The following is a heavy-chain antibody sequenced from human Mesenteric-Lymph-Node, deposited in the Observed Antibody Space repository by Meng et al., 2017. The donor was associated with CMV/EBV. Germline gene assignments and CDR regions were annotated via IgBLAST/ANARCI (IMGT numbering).Heavy chain of an antibody. D-gene: IGHD2-2*01. J-gene: IGHJ6*02. CDR3: ARQNCGSISCYYGMDV. CDR2: ISSSGVYT. Sequence: GESLKISCAASGFTFSDYTMNWVRQAPGKGLEWVSSISSSGVYTYYADSVKGRFTISRDDAKNSLFLLVDNLTPEDTAVYSCARQNCGSISCYYGMDVWGQGTTVTVSS. CDR1: GFTFSDYT. V-gene: IGHV3-21*01.